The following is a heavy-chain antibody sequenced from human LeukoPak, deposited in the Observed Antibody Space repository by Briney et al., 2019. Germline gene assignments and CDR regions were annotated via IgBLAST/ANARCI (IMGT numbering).Heavy chain of an antibody. Sequence: PGGSLRLSCTASGFTFNSAWMNWVRQAPGMGLEWVGRIKSNTDGGTTDYAAPVKGRFAISRDDSKNTLYLQMNSLKTEDTAVYYCTTEARSSSWYGFSTSLFDYWGQGTLVTVSS. CDR2: IKSNTDGGTT. J-gene: IGHJ4*02. CDR3: TTEARSSSWYGFSTSLFDY. V-gene: IGHV3-15*07. D-gene: IGHD6-13*01. CDR1: GFTFNSAW.